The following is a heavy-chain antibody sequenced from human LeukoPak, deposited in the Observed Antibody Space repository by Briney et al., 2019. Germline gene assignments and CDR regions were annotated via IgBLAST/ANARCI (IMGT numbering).Heavy chain of an antibody. D-gene: IGHD6-13*01. CDR1: GFTFSSYS. CDR2: ISSSSRYI. J-gene: IGHJ4*02. V-gene: IGHV3-21*01. Sequence: GGSVRLSCAAPGFTFSSYSMNWVRQAPGKGLEWVSSISSSSRYIYYADSVKGRFTISRDNAKNSLYLQMNSLRAEDTAVHYCAKTGYSSSLYSDYWGQGTL. CDR3: AKTGYSSSLYSDY.